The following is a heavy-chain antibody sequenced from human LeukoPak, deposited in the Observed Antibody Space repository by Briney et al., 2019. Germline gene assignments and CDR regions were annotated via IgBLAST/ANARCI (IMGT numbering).Heavy chain of an antibody. J-gene: IGHJ4*02. CDR2: YHCGNT. V-gene: IGHV4-59*01. CDR3: ARGQRWLPDH. CDR1: GASISSYC. Sequence: SETLSLTCTVSGASISSYCWIWIRQTPGKGPEWIGYHCGNTDYNPSLKSRVSISVDTSKNQFSLKLNSISTADTAVYYCARGQRWLPDHWGQGSLVTVSS. D-gene: IGHD4-23*01.